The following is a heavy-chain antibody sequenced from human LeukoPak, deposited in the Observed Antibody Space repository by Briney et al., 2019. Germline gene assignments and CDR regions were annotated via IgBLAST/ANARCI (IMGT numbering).Heavy chain of an antibody. V-gene: IGHV3-23*01. CDR2: ISGSGGST. CDR1: GFTFSSYA. CDR3: AKDPSDVGATRFDY. Sequence: TGGSLRLSCAASGFTFSSYAMSWVRQAPGKGLEWVSAISGSGGSTYYADSVKGRFTISRDNSKNTLYLQMNSLRAEDTAVYYCAKDPSDVGATRFDYWGQGTLVTVSS. J-gene: IGHJ4*02. D-gene: IGHD1-26*01.